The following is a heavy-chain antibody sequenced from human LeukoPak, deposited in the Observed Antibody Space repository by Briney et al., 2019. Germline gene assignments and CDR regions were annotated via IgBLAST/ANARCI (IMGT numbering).Heavy chain of an antibody. V-gene: IGHV4-39*01. D-gene: IGHD1-26*01. CDR3: ARRSGTYQAFDI. CDR2: FYYTGST. CDR1: GGSISSNGYY. Sequence: PSETLSLTCTVSGGSISSNGYYWGWIRQPPGKGLEWIGSFYYTGSTFYSPSLKSRVTISVDTSKNQFSLKLSSVTAADTAVYYCARRSGTYQAFDIWGQGTMVTVSS. J-gene: IGHJ3*02.